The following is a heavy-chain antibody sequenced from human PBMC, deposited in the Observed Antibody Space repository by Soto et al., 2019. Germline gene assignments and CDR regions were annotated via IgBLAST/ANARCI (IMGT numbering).Heavy chain of an antibody. CDR2: IYYSGST. Sequence: PSETLSLTRTVSGGSISSYYWSWIRQPPGKGLEWIGYIYYSGSTNYNPSLKSRVTISVDTSKNQFSLKLSSVTAADTAVYYCARAPTYYDFWSAVDYWGQGTLVTVSS. V-gene: IGHV4-59*01. CDR1: GGSISSYY. J-gene: IGHJ4*02. D-gene: IGHD3-3*01. CDR3: ARAPTYYDFWSAVDY.